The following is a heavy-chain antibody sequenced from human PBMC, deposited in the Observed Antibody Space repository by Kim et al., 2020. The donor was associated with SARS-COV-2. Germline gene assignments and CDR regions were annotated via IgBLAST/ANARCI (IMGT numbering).Heavy chain of an antibody. CDR1: GYTFTSYG. V-gene: IGHV1-18*01. J-gene: IGHJ6*02. Sequence: ASVKVSCKASGYTFTSYGISWVRQAPGQGLEWMGWISAYNGNTNYAQKLQGRVTMTTDTSTSTAYMELRSLRSDDTAVYYCARDLGTWGWSYYYGMDVWGQGTTVTVSS. CDR3: ARDLGTWGWSYYYGMDV. D-gene: IGHD3-16*01. CDR2: ISAYNGNT.